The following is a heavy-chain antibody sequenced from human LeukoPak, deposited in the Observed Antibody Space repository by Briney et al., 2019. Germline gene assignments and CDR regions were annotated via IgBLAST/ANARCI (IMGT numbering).Heavy chain of an antibody. Sequence: QTGGSLRLSCAAFGFTVSSNYMSWVRQAPGKGLEWVSVIYSGGSTYYADSVKGRFTISRDNSKNTLYLQMNSLRAEDTAVYYCARADSSGYYSTIDYWGQGTLVTVSS. D-gene: IGHD3-22*01. CDR3: ARADSSGYYSTIDY. V-gene: IGHV3-66*01. J-gene: IGHJ4*02. CDR2: IYSGGST. CDR1: GFTVSSNY.